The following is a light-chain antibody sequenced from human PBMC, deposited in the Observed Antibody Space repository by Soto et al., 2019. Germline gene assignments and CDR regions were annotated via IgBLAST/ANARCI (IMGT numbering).Light chain of an antibody. CDR2: EVT. V-gene: IGLV2-23*02. J-gene: IGLJ3*02. Sequence: QSALTQPASVSGSPGQSITISCTGTSSDVGSYNLVSWYQQHAGKAPKLMIYEVTKRPSGVSNRFSGSKSDNTASLTISGLQAEDEADYYCCSYAGSATWVFGGGTKLTVL. CDR3: CSYAGSATWV. CDR1: SSDVGSYNL.